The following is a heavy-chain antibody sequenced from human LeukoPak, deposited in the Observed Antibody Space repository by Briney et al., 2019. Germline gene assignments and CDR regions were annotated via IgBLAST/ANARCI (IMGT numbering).Heavy chain of an antibody. CDR2: ISYDGSNK. J-gene: IGHJ5*02. CDR1: GFTFSSYA. CDR3: ATLEGGDGSFDP. D-gene: IGHD2-21*02. Sequence: GRSLRLSCAASGFTFSSYAMHWVRQAPGKGLGWVAVISYDGSNKYYADSVKGRFTISRDNSKNTLYLQMNSLRAEDTAVYYCATLEGGDGSFDPWGQGTLVTVSS. V-gene: IGHV3-30*01.